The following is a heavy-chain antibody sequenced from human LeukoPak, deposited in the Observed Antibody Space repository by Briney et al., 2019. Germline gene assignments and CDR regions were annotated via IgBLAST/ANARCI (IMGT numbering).Heavy chain of an antibody. CDR3: AREGGGSSSWTAGEDWFDP. D-gene: IGHD2-2*01. V-gene: IGHV1-18*01. J-gene: IGHJ5*02. CDR1: GYTFNLYG. CDR2: ISAYSGNT. Sequence: ASVKVSCKASGYTFNLYGISWLRQAPGQGREWMGGISAYSGNTNYAQRLQGRVTITTDTPTSTAYMELRRLTSDDTAVYYCAREGGGSSSWTAGEDWFDPWGQGTLVTVSS.